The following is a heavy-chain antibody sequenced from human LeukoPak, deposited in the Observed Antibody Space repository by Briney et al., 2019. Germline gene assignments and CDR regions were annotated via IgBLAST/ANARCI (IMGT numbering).Heavy chain of an antibody. CDR3: ARGGRRSVYISSWYNNWFDP. V-gene: IGHV4-34*01. Sequence: SETLSLTCAVYGGSYSGYYWSWIRQPPGKGLEWIGEINHSGSTNYNPSLKSRVTISVDTSKNQFSLKLSSVTAADTAVYYCARGGRRSVYISSWYNNWFDPWGQGTLVTVSS. J-gene: IGHJ5*02. CDR2: INHSGST. CDR1: GGSYSGYY. D-gene: IGHD6-13*01.